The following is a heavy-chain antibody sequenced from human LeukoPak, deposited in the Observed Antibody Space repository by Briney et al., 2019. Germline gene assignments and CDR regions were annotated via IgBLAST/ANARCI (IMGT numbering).Heavy chain of an antibody. CDR3: AKDSASGYAHAFDI. CDR2: ISWNSGSI. J-gene: IGHJ3*02. CDR1: GFTFSSHG. D-gene: IGHD5-12*01. Sequence: PGGSLRLSCAASGFTFSSHGMHWVRQAPGKGLEWVSGISWNSGSIGYADSVKGRFTISRDNAKNSLYLQMNSLRAQDTALYYCAKDSASGYAHAFDIWGQGTMVTVSS. V-gene: IGHV3-9*01.